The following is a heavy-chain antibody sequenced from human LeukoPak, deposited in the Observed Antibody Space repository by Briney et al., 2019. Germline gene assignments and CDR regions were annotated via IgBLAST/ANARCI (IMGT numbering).Heavy chain of an antibody. J-gene: IGHJ4*02. CDR3: ARASRYDFWSGYPYYFDY. CDR2: IRYDGSNK. CDR1: GFTFSSYG. Sequence: GGSLRLSCAASGFTFSSYGMHWVRQAPGKGLEWVAFIRYDGSNKYYADSVKGRFTISRDNAKNSLYLQMNSLRAEDTAVYYCARASRYDFWSGYPYYFDYWGQGTLVTVSS. D-gene: IGHD3-3*01. V-gene: IGHV3-30*02.